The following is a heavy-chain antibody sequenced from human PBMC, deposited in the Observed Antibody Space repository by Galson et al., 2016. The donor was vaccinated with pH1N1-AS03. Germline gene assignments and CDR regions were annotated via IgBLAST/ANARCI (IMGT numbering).Heavy chain of an antibody. CDR1: GGSFSGYS. Sequence: ETLSLTCAVYGGSFSGYSCSWIRQPPGKGLEWIGEINHSGSTNYNPSLKSRVTMSVDMAKNLISLNVTSVTAADTAVYYCARRANWGFAGRQNWFDPWGQGTLVTVSS. D-gene: IGHD7-27*01. CDR2: INHSGST. J-gene: IGHJ5*02. V-gene: IGHV4-34*01. CDR3: ARRANWGFAGRQNWFDP.